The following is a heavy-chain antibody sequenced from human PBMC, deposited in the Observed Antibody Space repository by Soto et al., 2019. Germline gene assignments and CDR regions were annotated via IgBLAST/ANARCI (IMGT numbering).Heavy chain of an antibody. J-gene: IGHJ4*02. CDR1: GLTFSDYH. V-gene: IGHV3-11*05. Sequence: PGGSLRLSCAGPGLTFSDYHMSWIRQAQGKGLEWVSYISSSRSYTNYADSVKGRFTISRDSAKNSLYLQMNSLTVEDSAVYYYARVAPPLDYWGQGTLVTVSS. CDR3: ARVAPPLDY. CDR2: ISSSRSYT.